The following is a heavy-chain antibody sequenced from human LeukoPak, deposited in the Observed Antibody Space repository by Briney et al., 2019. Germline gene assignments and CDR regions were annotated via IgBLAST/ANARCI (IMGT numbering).Heavy chain of an antibody. V-gene: IGHV4-34*01. CDR1: GGSISSYY. J-gene: IGHJ3*02. D-gene: IGHD6-19*01. CDR2: INHSGST. Sequence: SETLSLTCTVSGGSISSYYWSWIRQPPGKGLEWIGGINHSGSTNYNPSLKSRVTISVDTSKNQFSLKLSSVTAADTAVYYCARGAVAGSPDAFDIWGQGTIVTVSS. CDR3: ARGAVAGSPDAFDI.